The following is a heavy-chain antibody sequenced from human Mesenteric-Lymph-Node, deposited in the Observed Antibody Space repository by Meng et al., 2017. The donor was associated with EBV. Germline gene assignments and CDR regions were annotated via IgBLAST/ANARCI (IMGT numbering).Heavy chain of an antibody. D-gene: IGHD3-22*01. CDR2: FDPEDDER. CDR1: GFTLTELS. Sequence: QVQPVQSGAEVKKPGASVKVSCKVSGFTLTELSIHWVRQPPGKGLEWMGGFDPEDDERIYAQKFRGRLTMTEDTSTDTAYMELSSLKSEDTAVYYCARRIVVVTSNWFDPWGQGTLVTVSS. J-gene: IGHJ5*02. V-gene: IGHV1-24*01. CDR3: ARRIVVVTSNWFDP.